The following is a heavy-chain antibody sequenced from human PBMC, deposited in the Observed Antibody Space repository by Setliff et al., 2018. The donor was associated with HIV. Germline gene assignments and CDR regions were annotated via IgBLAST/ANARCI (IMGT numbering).Heavy chain of an antibody. D-gene: IGHD3-10*01. CDR3: ARGGGITWRSYSFDY. CDR1: GGSCSGHY. V-gene: IGHV4-34*01. J-gene: IGHJ4*02. Sequence: PSETLSLTCAVYGGSCSGHYWSWSRQPPGKGLEWIGEINHSESPNYNPSLTSRVTISVDTSKKQFSLKLSSVSAADTAVYYCARGGGITWRSYSFDYWGQGTLVTVSS. CDR2: INHSESP.